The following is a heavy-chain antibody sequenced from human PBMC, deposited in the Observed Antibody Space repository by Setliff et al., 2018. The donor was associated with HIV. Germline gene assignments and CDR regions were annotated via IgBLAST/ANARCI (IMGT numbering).Heavy chain of an antibody. Sequence: SETLSLTCAVYGGSFSGYYWSWIRQPPGKGLEWIGEINHSGSTNYNMSLWSRFTISLDASRNQFSLALISVTAADTVVYYCAGGTGTTSIDYWAQGTLVTVSS. J-gene: IGHJ4*02. CDR2: INHSGST. CDR1: GGSFSGYY. D-gene: IGHD1-26*01. CDR3: AGGTGTTSIDY. V-gene: IGHV4-34*01.